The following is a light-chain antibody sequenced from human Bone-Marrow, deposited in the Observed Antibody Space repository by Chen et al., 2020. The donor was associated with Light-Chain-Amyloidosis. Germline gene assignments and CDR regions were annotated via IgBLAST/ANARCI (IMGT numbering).Light chain of an antibody. J-gene: IGLJ3*02. CDR2: LNSDGSH. CDR1: SGHSSYA. Sequence: QLVLTQSPSASAPLGASVKLTCTLSSGHSSYAIAWHQQQPEKGPRYLIKLNSDGSHSKGDGIPDRFSGSSSGAERYLTISSLQSEDEADYYCQPWGTATWVFGGGTKLTVL. CDR3: QPWGTATWV. V-gene: IGLV4-69*02.